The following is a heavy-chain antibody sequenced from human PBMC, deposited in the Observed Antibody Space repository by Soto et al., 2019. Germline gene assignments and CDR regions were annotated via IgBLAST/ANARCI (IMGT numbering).Heavy chain of an antibody. CDR2: ISWNSGSI. CDR1: GFTFDDYA. CDR3: AKGGQLLTEGGGY. J-gene: IGHJ4*02. V-gene: IGHV3-9*01. Sequence: EVQLVESGGGLVQPGRSLRLSCAASGFTFDDYAMHWVRQASGMGLEWVSGISWNSGSIGYADSVKGRFTISRDNAKNSLYLQMNSLRAEDTALYYCAKGGQLLTEGGGYWGQGTLVTVSS. D-gene: IGHD2-2*01.